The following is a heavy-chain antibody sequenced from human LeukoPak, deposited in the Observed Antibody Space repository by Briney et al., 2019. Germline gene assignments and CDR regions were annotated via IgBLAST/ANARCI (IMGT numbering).Heavy chain of an antibody. J-gene: IGHJ4*02. CDR2: IYYSGST. CDR1: GYSISSGYY. V-gene: IGHV4-61*01. D-gene: IGHD4-17*01. Sequence: SETLSLTCTVSGYSISSGYYWGWIRQPPGKGLEWIGYIYYSGSTNYNPSLKSRVTISVDTSKNQFSLKLSSVTAADTAVYYCARDQGDGDRFRYWGQGTLVTVSS. CDR3: ARDQGDGDRFRY.